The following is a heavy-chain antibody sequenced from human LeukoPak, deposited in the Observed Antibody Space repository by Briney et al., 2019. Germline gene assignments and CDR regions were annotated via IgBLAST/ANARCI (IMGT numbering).Heavy chain of an antibody. CDR1: GFTFSSYS. D-gene: IGHD3-16*02. Sequence: GGSLRLSCAASGFTFSSYSMNWVRQAPGKGLEWVSYISSSSSTIYYADSVKGRFTISRDNAKNSLYLQMNSLRAEDTAVYYCAKDSTPSNYVWGSYRFSVWDYWGQGTLVTVSS. V-gene: IGHV3-48*01. CDR2: ISSSSSTI. CDR3: AKDSTPSNYVWGSYRFSVWDY. J-gene: IGHJ4*02.